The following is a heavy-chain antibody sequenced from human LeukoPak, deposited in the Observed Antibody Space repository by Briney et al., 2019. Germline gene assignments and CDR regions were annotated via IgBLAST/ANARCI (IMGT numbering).Heavy chain of an antibody. V-gene: IGHV3-48*03. CDR1: GFTFSSYE. CDR2: ISSSGSTI. CDR3: ARAPTYYDILTGPGYFMDV. Sequence: GGSLRLSCAASGFTFSSYEMNWVRQAPGKGLEWVSYISSSGSTIYYADSVTGRFTISRDNAKNSLYLQMNSLRAEDTAVYYCARAPTYYDILTGPGYFMDVWGKGTTVTMSS. D-gene: IGHD3-9*01. J-gene: IGHJ6*04.